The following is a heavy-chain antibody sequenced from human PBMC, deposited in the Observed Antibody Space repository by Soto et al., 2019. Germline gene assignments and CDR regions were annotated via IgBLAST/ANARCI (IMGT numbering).Heavy chain of an antibody. CDR1: GFTLSSYS. Sequence: EVQLVESGGGLVQPGGSLRLSCAASGFTLSSYSMNWVRQAPGKGLEWVAYISGTSSTLYYADSVKGRFTISRDNAKNSLYLQMDSLRDEDTAVYYCARDFNYRYGYWGQGTLVTVFS. D-gene: IGHD3-16*02. CDR3: ARDFNYRYGY. J-gene: IGHJ4*02. CDR2: ISGTSSTL. V-gene: IGHV3-48*02.